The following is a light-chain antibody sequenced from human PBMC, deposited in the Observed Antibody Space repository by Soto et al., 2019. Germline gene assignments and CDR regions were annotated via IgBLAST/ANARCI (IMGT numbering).Light chain of an antibody. CDR1: QSISWW. Sequence: DIQMTQSPSTLSAFVGDRVTITCRASQSISWWLAWYRQKPGQAPKLLIYDASALESGVPSRFSGSGSGTEFTLTISNLQPDDFASYYCQQYNSYWTFGQGTKVEIK. CDR3: QQYNSYWT. CDR2: DAS. V-gene: IGKV1-5*01. J-gene: IGKJ1*01.